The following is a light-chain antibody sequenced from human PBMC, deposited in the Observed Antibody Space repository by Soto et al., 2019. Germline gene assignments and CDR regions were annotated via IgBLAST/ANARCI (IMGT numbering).Light chain of an antibody. CDR1: SSDVGGYNY. CDR3: SSYTXSSPYV. J-gene: IGLJ1*01. V-gene: IGLV2-14*01. Sequence: QSALTQPASVSGSPGQSITISCTGTSSDVGGYNYVSWYQQHPGKAPKLMIYDVSNRPSGVSNRFSGSKSGNTASLTISGLQAXXEXXYYCSSYTXSSPYVFGTGTKVTVL. CDR2: DVS.